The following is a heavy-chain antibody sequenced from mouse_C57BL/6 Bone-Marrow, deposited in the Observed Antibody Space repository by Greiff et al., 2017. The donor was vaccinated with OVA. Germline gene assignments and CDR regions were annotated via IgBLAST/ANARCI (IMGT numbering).Heavy chain of an antibody. CDR1: GFTFSSYA. V-gene: IGHV5-4*01. Sequence: EVKLVESGGGLVKPGGSLKLSCAASGFTFSSYAMSWVRQTPEKRLEWVATISDGGSYTYYPDNVKGRFTISRDNAKNNLYLQMSHLKSEDTAMYYGARDHLYYAMDYWGQGTSVTVSS. CDR3: ARDHLYYAMDY. J-gene: IGHJ4*01. CDR2: ISDGGSYT.